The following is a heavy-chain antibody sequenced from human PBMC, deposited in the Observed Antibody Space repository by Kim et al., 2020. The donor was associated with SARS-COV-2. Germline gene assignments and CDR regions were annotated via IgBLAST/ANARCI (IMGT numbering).Heavy chain of an antibody. V-gene: IGHV3-9*01. CDR1: GFTFDDYA. Sequence: GGSLRLSCAASGFTFDDYAMHWVRQAPGKGLEWVSGISWNSGSIGYADSVKGRFTISRDNAKNSLYLQMNSLRAEDTALYYCAKDNWTSGLDYWGQGTLVTVSS. J-gene: IGHJ4*02. CDR3: AKDNWTSGLDY. D-gene: IGHD6-25*01. CDR2: ISWNSGSI.